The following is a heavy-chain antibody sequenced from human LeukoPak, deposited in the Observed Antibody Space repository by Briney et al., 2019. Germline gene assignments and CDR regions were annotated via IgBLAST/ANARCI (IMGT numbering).Heavy chain of an antibody. CDR1: GYSFTSYW. J-gene: IGHJ4*02. D-gene: IGHD6-19*01. V-gene: IGHV5-10-1*01. Sequence: GESLKTSCKGSGYSFTSYWISWVRQMPGKGLEWIGRIDPSDSYTNYSPSFQGHVTISADKSISTAYLQWSSLKASDTAMYYCARHVSSSGWYFMIDYWGQGTLVTVSS. CDR2: IDPSDSYT. CDR3: ARHVSSSGWYFMIDY.